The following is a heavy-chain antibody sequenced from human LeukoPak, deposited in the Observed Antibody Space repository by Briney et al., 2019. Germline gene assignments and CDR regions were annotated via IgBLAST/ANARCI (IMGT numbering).Heavy chain of an antibody. D-gene: IGHD2-8*01. CDR2: IYYSGST. J-gene: IGHJ4*02. CDR1: GGPISSYY. V-gene: IGHV4-59*01. CDR3: ARALYCTNGVCEGFDY. Sequence: KPSETLSLTCTVSGGPISSYYWSWIRQPPGKGLEWIGYIYYSGSTNYNPSLKSRVTISVDTSKNQFSLKLSSVIAADTAVYYCARALYCTNGVCEGFDYWGQGTLVTVSS.